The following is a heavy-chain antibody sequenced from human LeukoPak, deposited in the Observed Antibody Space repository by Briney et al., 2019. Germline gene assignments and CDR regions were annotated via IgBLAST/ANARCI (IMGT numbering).Heavy chain of an antibody. CDR1: GFTFSSYA. CDR3: ASQAVAVP. CDR2: ISSNGGST. D-gene: IGHD6-19*01. V-gene: IGHV3-64*01. J-gene: IGHJ5*02. Sequence: QPGGSLRLSCAASGFTFSSYAMHWVRQAPGKGLEYVSAISSNGGSTYYANSVKGRFTISRDNSKNTLYLQMGSLRAEDMAVYYCASQAVAVPWGQGTLVTVSS.